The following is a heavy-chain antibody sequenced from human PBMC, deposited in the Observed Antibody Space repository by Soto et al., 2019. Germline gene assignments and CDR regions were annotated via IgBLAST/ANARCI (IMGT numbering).Heavy chain of an antibody. CDR3: ARVWTFPWDFDL. CDR1: GGSISSYY. V-gene: IGHV4-59*01. CDR2: IYYSGST. J-gene: IGHJ2*01. Sequence: QVQLQESGPGLVKPSETLSLTCTVSGGSISSYYWSWIRQPPGKGLEWIGYIYYSGSTNYNPSLKRRVTISVDTSKNQYSLKLSSVTSADTAVYYCARVWTFPWDFDLWGRGTLVTVSS. D-gene: IGHD1-1*01.